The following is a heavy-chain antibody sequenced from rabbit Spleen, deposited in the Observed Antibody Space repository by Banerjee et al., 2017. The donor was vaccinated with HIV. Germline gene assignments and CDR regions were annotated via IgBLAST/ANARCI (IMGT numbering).Heavy chain of an antibody. CDR2: IDPLFSNT. Sequence: QEQLVVSGGGLVQPVGSLTPTCKGSGFFFSVRDAKCWVRQAPGKGLEWIGYIDPLFSNTYYASWAKGRFTMSRTSSTTVTLQMTSLTAADTATYFCARDLVGVIGWNFYLCGPGTLVTVS. CDR3: ARDLVGVIGWNFYL. CDR1: GFFFSVRDA. D-gene: IGHD1-1*01. V-gene: IGHV1S45*01. J-gene: IGHJ4*01.